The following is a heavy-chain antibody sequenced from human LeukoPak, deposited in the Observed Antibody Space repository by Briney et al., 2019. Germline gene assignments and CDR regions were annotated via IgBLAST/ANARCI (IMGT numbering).Heavy chain of an antibody. Sequence: GGSLRLSCAASGFTFSSYGMHWVRQAPGKGLEWVAVISYDGSNKYYADSVKGRFTISRDNSKNTLYLQMNSLRAEDTAVYSCAKAYYYGSGSGGWGPWGQGTLVTVSS. CDR3: AKAYYYGSGSGGWGP. D-gene: IGHD3-10*01. CDR2: ISYDGSNK. CDR1: GFTFSSYG. J-gene: IGHJ5*02. V-gene: IGHV3-30*18.